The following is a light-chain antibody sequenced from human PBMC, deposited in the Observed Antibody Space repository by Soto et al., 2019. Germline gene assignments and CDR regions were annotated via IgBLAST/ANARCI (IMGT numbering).Light chain of an antibody. Sequence: EIFFSQSPAPLSLSPGGTTTLSLRVSQSVSTRSLAWYQQKPGQGPRLLVYRASTRTLGIPARFSGSESGTEFTLTISSLQSEDFAVYYCQQYNTWPITFGQGTRLEIK. CDR1: QSVSTRS. CDR3: QQYNTWPIT. J-gene: IGKJ5*01. V-gene: IGKV3-15*01. CDR2: RAS.